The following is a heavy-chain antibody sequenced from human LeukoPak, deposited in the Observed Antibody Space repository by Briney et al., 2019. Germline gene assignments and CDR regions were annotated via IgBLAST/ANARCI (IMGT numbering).Heavy chain of an antibody. D-gene: IGHD4-17*01. V-gene: IGHV3-15*01. J-gene: IGHJ5*02. CDR2: IKSKTDGGTP. Sequence: PGGPLRLSCAASGFTFSNAWMSWVRQAPGKGLEWVGRIKSKTDGGTPDYAAPVKGRFTISRDDSKNTMYLQMNSLKTEDTAVYYCTTDRGYGDYVSAWFDPWGQGALVTVSS. CDR3: TTDRGYGDYVSAWFDP. CDR1: GFTFSNAW.